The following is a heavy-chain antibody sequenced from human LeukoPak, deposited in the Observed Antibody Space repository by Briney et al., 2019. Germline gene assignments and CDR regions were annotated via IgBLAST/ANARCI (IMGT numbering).Heavy chain of an antibody. CDR2: FYHSGST. D-gene: IGHD3-22*01. Sequence: SETLSLTCTVSGYSISSGYYWAWIRQPPGKGLEWIGSFYHSGSTYYNPSLKSRVTISVDTSKNQFSLKLSSVTAADTAVYYCARDGYYDSSGYYYSTWFDPWGQGTLVTVSS. CDR1: GYSISSGYY. CDR3: ARDGYYDSSGYYYSTWFDP. V-gene: IGHV4-38-2*02. J-gene: IGHJ5*02.